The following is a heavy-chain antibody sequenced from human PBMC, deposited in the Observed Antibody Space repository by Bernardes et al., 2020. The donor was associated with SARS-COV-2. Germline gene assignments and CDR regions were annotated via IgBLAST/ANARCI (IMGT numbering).Heavy chain of an antibody. J-gene: IGHJ4*02. CDR3: AREPSGGDCKFDY. CDR2: ISNDESFK. V-gene: IGHV3-30*01. Sequence: GGSLRLSCVASGFTFSSYAMHWVRQAPGKGLEWVAVISNDESFKHYADSVKGRFTISRDSSTNTLFLQMNSLRAEDTAVYYCAREPSGGDCKFDYWGQGTLVTVSS. D-gene: IGHD2-21*02. CDR1: GFTFSSYA.